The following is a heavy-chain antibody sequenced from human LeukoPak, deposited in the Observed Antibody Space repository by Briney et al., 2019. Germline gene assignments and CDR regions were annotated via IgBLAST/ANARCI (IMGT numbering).Heavy chain of an antibody. Sequence: GGSLRLSCAASGFTFSDYYMSWVRQAPGKGLEWLSGVTARGTVRYYADSVRGRFFASRDNSKSTLYLQMGGLRAEDTAFYYCAKLLVDLSPGGNYVFDLWGPGTLVTVSS. D-gene: IGHD4-23*01. V-gene: IGHV3-23*01. CDR1: GFTFSDYY. CDR2: VTARGTVR. CDR3: AKLLVDLSPGGNYVFDL. J-gene: IGHJ4*02.